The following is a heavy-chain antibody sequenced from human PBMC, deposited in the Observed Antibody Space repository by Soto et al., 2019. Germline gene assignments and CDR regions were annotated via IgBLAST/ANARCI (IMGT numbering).Heavy chain of an antibody. V-gene: IGHV3-21*01. Sequence: PGGSLRLSCAASGFTFSSYSMNWVRQAPGKGLEWVSSISSSSSYIHYADSVKGRFTISRDNAKNSLYLQMNSLRAEDTAVYYCARDPEDDYVWGSYYYGMDVWGQGTTVTVSS. CDR2: ISSSSSYI. D-gene: IGHD3-16*01. J-gene: IGHJ6*02. CDR1: GFTFSSYS. CDR3: ARDPEDDYVWGSYYYGMDV.